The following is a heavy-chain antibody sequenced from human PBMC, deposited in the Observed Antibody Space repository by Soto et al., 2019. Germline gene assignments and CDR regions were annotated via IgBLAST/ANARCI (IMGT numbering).Heavy chain of an antibody. CDR2: IYYAGST. CDR3: ARLIVATETFDY. CDR1: GGSVISYY. D-gene: IGHD5-12*01. J-gene: IGHJ4*02. Sequence: QVRLQESGPGLVKPSETLSLTCTVSGGSVISYYWSWIRRPPGRGLEWIGFIYYAGSTKYNHSLNSRFTISGDTSKNQFSLTVTSVTAADTAVYYCARLIVATETFDYWGQGTLVTVSS. V-gene: IGHV4-59*08.